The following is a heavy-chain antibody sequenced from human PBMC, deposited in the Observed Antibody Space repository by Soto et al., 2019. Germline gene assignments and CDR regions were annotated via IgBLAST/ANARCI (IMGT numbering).Heavy chain of an antibody. CDR2: ISSSGTYI. CDR1: GFTFNDYS. V-gene: IGHV3-21*01. CDR3: VRAGHVFDVHYYGMDL. Sequence: GGSLRLSCEASGFTFNDYSMDWVRQAPEKGLEWVSSISSSGTYIYYADSVKGRFAISRDNANNVMYLQMDTLRAEDTAVYYCVRAGHVFDVHYYGMDLWGQGTTVTVPS. D-gene: IGHD3-10*01. J-gene: IGHJ6*02.